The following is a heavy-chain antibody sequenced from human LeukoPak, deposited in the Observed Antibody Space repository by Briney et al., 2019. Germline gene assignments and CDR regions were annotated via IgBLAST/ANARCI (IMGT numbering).Heavy chain of an antibody. J-gene: IGHJ2*01. Sequence: GGSLRLSCAASGFTFSSYGMHWVRQAPGRGLEWVAVISYDGSNKYYADSVKGRFTISRDNSKNTLYLQMNGLRAEDTALYYCARRLADYWYFDLWGRGTLVTVSS. V-gene: IGHV3-30*03. D-gene: IGHD3-9*01. CDR3: ARRLADYWYFDL. CDR2: ISYDGSNK. CDR1: GFTFSSYG.